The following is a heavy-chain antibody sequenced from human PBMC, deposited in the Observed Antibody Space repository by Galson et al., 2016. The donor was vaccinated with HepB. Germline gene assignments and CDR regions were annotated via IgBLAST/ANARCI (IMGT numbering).Heavy chain of an antibody. Sequence: SLRLSCAASGFTFRSYAMSWVRQAPGKGLEWVARIRTRKNRYTTTYAASVKGRFTISRDDSRSTAYLEINSLNTEDTATYYCTRMQYGLDVWGQGTTVTVSS. CDR1: GFTFRSYA. CDR2: IRTRKNRYTT. V-gene: IGHV3-73*01. J-gene: IGHJ6*02. CDR3: TRMQYGLDV.